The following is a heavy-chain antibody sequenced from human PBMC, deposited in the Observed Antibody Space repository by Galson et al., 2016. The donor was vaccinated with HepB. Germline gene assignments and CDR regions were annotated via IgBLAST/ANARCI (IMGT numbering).Heavy chain of an antibody. J-gene: IGHJ6*03. D-gene: IGHD6-19*01. V-gene: IGHV5-51*01. Sequence: QSGAEVKKPGESLKISCQVSGYIFTTYWIGWVRQMPGKGLEWMGIIFPGDSDTRYSPSFQGQVTISADKSISTTYLQWNSLRASDTAIYYCARLPTSVAGTWDYYYYMDVWGKGTTVTVSS. CDR2: IFPGDSDT. CDR3: ARLPTSVAGTWDYYYYMDV. CDR1: GYIFTTYW.